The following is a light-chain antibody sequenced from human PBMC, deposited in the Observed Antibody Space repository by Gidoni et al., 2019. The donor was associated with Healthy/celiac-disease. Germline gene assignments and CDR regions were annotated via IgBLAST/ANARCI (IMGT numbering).Light chain of an antibody. CDR1: QSVSSY. J-gene: IGKJ4*01. V-gene: IGKV3-11*01. Sequence: EIVLTHSPATLSLSPGERATLSCMASQSVSSYLAWYQHKPGQAPRLLIYDASNRATGIPARFSGSGSGTDFTLTISSLEPEDFAVYYCQQRSNWPPLTVGGGTKVEIK. CDR3: QQRSNWPPLT. CDR2: DAS.